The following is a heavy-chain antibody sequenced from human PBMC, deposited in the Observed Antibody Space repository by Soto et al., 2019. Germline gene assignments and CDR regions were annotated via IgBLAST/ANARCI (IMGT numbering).Heavy chain of an antibody. Sequence: SETLSLTCTVSGGSISSYYWSWIRQPPGKGLEWIGYIYYSGSTNYNPSLKSRVTISVDTSKNQFSLKLSSVTAADTAVYYCAREVYSSSSPPHNWFDPWGQGTLVTVSS. CDR3: AREVYSSSSPPHNWFDP. CDR1: GGSISSYY. D-gene: IGHD6-6*01. CDR2: IYYSGST. V-gene: IGHV4-59*01. J-gene: IGHJ5*02.